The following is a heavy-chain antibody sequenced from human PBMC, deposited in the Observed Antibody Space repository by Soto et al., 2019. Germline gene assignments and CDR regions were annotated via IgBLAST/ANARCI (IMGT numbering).Heavy chain of an antibody. CDR1: GFTFSSYS. J-gene: IGHJ6*02. CDR3: ARDRTRITIFASYYYGMDV. V-gene: IGHV3-30*03. D-gene: IGHD3-3*01. CDR2: ISHDGSNK. Sequence: PGGSLRLSCAASGFTFSSYSMNWVRQAPGKGLEWVAAISHDGSNKYYADSVKGRFTISRDNSKNTLYLQMNSLRAEDTAVYYCARDRTRITIFASYYYGMDVWGQGTTVTVSS.